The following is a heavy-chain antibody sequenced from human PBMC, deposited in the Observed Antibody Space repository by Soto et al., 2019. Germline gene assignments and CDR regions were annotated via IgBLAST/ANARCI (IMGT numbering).Heavy chain of an antibody. D-gene: IGHD2-2*01. CDR1: SAAISSSNW. CDR2: IYHPGST. Sequence: QVQLQESGPGLVKPSGTLYLTCAVSSAAISSSNWWSWVRQHPGKGLEWIGKIYHPGSTNFNPSLKSRVTISVDKSKNHFSLELRSVTAADTAIYYCARAPFCTTTNCHYAFDIWGQGTMVTVS. V-gene: IGHV4-4*02. CDR3: ARAPFCTTTNCHYAFDI. J-gene: IGHJ3*02.